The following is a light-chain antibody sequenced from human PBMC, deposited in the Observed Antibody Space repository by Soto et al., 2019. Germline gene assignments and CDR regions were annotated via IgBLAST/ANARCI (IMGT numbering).Light chain of an antibody. Sequence: QSVLTQPPSASGTPGQRVTISCSGSSSNIGSNYVYWYQQLPGTAPKLLIYRNNQRPSGVPDRFSGSKSGTSASLASSGLRSEDEADYYCAARDDSLSGLVFGGGTKLTVL. J-gene: IGLJ2*01. CDR3: AARDDSLSGLV. V-gene: IGLV1-47*01. CDR1: SSNIGSNY. CDR2: RNN.